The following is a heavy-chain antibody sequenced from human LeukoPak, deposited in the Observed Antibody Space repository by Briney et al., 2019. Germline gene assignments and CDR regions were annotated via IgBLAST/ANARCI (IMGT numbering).Heavy chain of an antibody. CDR3: AREIRDRAAWPIDY. D-gene: IGHD2-15*01. J-gene: IGHJ4*02. V-gene: IGHV3-21*04. CDR1: GFTFNSYN. CDR2: ISPDSSYT. Sequence: GGSLRLSCAASGFTFNSYNMNWVRQAPGKGLEWVSLISPDSSYTYYADSAKGRFTISRDNAKNSLYLQMKSLRAEDTAVYYCAREIRDRAAWPIDYWGQGTLVTVSS.